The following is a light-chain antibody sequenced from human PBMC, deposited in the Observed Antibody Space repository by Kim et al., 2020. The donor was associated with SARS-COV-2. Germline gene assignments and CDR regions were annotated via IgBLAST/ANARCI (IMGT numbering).Light chain of an antibody. CDR1: NIGGKS. V-gene: IGLV3-21*04. CDR3: QVWDSSSDHWV. Sequence: ATGKTARITWGGNNIGGKSVHWYQQQPGQAPVLVIYYDSDRPSGIPERISGSNSGNTATLTINMVEAGDEADYYCQVWDSSSDHWVFGGGTQLTVL. CDR2: YDS. J-gene: IGLJ3*02.